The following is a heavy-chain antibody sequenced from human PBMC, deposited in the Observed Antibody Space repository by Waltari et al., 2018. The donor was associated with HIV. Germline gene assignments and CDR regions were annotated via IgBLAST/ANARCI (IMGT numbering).Heavy chain of an antibody. CDR3: AKDNSVNYFTGDAFDI. Sequence: QVQLVESGGGVVQPGRSLRLSCEASGFTFSSSCMHGVRQAPGKGPEWVAIIWSDGNNEYYADSVKGRFTISRDNSKDTLYLQMNSLRAEDTAMYYCAKDNSVNYFTGDAFDIWGQGTMVIVSS. J-gene: IGHJ3*02. V-gene: IGHV3-30*18. CDR1: GFTFSSSC. D-gene: IGHD1-26*01. CDR2: IWSDGNNE.